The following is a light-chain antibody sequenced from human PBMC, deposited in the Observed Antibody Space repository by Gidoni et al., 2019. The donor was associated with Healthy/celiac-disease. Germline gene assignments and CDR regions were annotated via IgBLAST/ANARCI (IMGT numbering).Light chain of an antibody. CDR1: QSVSSY. Sequence: IVLTHSPAPLSLSPGERATLSCRASQSVSSYLARYQQKPGQAPRLLIYDASNRATGIPARFSGSGSGTDFTLTISSLEPEDFAVYYCQQRSSWPPITFGQGTRLEIK. J-gene: IGKJ5*01. CDR2: DAS. V-gene: IGKV3-11*01. CDR3: QQRSSWPPIT.